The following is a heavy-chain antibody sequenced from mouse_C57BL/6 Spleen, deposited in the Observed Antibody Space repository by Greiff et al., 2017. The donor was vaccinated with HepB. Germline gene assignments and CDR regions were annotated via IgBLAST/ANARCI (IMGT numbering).Heavy chain of an antibody. CDR2: INPGSGGT. J-gene: IGHJ4*01. CDR1: GYAFTNYL. Sequence: QVQLQQSGAELVRPGTSVKVSCKASGYAFTNYLIEWVKQRPGQGLEWIGVINPGSGGTNYNEKFKGKATLTADKSSSTASMQLSSLTSEVSAVYFCAVYDYGGEDAMDYGGQGTSVTVSS. D-gene: IGHD2-4*01. CDR3: AVYDYGGEDAMDY. V-gene: IGHV1-54*01.